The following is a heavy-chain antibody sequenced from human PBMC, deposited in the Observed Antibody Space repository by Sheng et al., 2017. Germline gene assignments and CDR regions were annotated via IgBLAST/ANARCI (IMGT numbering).Heavy chain of an antibody. CDR3: ARDINARGYDFRVDY. CDR2: ISNDGTNK. V-gene: IGHV3-30*04. J-gene: IGHJ4*02. CDR1: GFTFNYYA. Sequence: QVQLVESGGGVVQPGRSLRLSCVVSGFTFNYYAMHWVRQAPGKGLECVAVISNDGTNKYYTESVKGRFTISRDNSKNTLFLQMNSLRAEDTAMYYCARDINARGYDFRVDYWGQGTLVTVSS. D-gene: IGHD5-12*01.